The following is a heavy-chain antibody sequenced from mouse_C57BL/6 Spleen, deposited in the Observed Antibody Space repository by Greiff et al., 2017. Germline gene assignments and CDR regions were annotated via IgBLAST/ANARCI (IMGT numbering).Heavy chain of an antibody. CDR3: ARWGTTVVATDYAMDY. CDR1: GYSFTDYN. D-gene: IGHD1-1*01. J-gene: IGHJ4*01. Sequence: EVKLQQSGPELVKPGASVKISCKASGYSFTDYNMNWVKQSHGKSLEWIGVINPNYGTTSYNQKFKGKATLTVDQSSSTAYMQLNSLTSEDSAVYYCARWGTTVVATDYAMDYWGQGTPVTVSA. CDR2: INPNYGTT. V-gene: IGHV1-39*01.